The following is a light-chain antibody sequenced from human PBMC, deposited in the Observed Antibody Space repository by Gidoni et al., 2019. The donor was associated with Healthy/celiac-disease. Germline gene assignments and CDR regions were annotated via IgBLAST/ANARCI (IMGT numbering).Light chain of an antibody. CDR2: QDS. CDR3: QAWDSSTYV. Sequence: SYSPTPPPPVSVPPGQTASITCSGDKLGDKYACWYQQKPGQSPVLVIYQDSKRPSGIPERFSGSNSGNTATLTISGTQAMDEADYYCQAWDSSTYVFGTGTKVTVL. J-gene: IGLJ1*01. CDR1: KLGDKY. V-gene: IGLV3-1*01.